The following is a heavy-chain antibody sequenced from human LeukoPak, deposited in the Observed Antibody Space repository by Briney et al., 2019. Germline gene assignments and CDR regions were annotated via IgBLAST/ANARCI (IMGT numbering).Heavy chain of an antibody. CDR3: AKGDSSSWYRGAFDI. V-gene: IGHV3-23*01. CDR1: GFTFSSYA. J-gene: IGHJ3*02. Sequence: PGGSLRLSCAASGFTFSSYAMSWVRQAPGKGLEWVSAISGSGGSTYYAASVKGRFAISRDNSKNTLYLQMNSLRAEDTAVYYCAKGDSSSWYRGAFDIWGQGTMVTVSS. D-gene: IGHD6-13*01. CDR2: ISGSGGST.